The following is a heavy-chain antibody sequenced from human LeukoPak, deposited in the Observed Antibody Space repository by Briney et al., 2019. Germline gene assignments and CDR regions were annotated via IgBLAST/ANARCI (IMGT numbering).Heavy chain of an antibody. D-gene: IGHD2-21*02. V-gene: IGHV3-23*01. J-gene: IGHJ6*03. CDR1: GFTFSSYA. CDR2: ISGSGGST. Sequence: GGSLRLSCAASGFTFSSYAMSWVRQAPGKGLEWVSAISGSGGSTYYADSVKGRFTISRDNAKNSLYLQMNSLRAEDTAVYYCARDPLTLYDYYMDVWGKGTTVTVSS. CDR3: ARDPLTLYDYYMDV.